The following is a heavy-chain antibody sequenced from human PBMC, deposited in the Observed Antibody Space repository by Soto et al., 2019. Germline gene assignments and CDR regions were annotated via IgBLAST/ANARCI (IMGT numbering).Heavy chain of an antibody. V-gene: IGHV3-23*01. D-gene: IGHD1-26*01. CDR1: EFTFTTFTTYA. CDR2: ISGSGGST. J-gene: IGHJ5*02. Sequence: EVQLLESGGGLVQPGGSLRLSCTASEFTFTTFTTYAMSWVRQAPGKGLEWVSTISGSGGSTYYADSVKGRFTISTDNSKNTLYLQMSSLRAEDTAVYYCAKVRTKWELGGNWFDPWGQGTLVTVSS. CDR3: AKVRTKWELGGNWFDP.